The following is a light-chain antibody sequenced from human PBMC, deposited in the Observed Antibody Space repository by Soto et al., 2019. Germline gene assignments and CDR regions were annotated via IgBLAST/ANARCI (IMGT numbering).Light chain of an antibody. CDR3: QQYGSSPPFT. J-gene: IGKJ3*01. CDR2: GTS. CDR1: QSVRNSY. Sequence: ESVLTQSPGTLSLSPGERATLSCRASQSVRNSYLAWYQQKPGQAPRLLIYGTSSRATDIPDRFSGSGSGTDFTLTISRLEPEDSAVYYCQQYGSSPPFTFGPGTKVDIK. V-gene: IGKV3-20*01.